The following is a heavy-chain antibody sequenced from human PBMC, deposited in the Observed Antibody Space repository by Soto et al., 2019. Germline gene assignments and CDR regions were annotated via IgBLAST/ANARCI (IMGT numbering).Heavy chain of an antibody. D-gene: IGHD1-26*01. V-gene: IGHV4-30-2*01. CDR3: ARGGGSDSFDY. CDR2: INHLETT. J-gene: IGHJ4*02. Sequence: SETLSLTCTASGASITFGGYSWSWIRQTPGKGLEWIGYINHLETTFYNPSFESRLTLSIDRAKDQFSLKLHSMSAADRAVYFCARGGGSDSFDYWGQGILVTVSS. CDR1: GASITFGGYS.